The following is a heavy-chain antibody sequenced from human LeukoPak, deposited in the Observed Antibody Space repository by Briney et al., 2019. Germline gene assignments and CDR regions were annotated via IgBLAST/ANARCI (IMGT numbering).Heavy chain of an antibody. CDR1: GYTLTAYY. Sequence: ASMKLSCKASGYTLTAYYLHWVRQAPGQGLEWMGRINPNSGGTTYAQKFQGRVTMTRDTSIGTAYMELSSLRSDDTAVYYCARPHYESSGLYVDAFDIWGQGTMVTVSS. V-gene: IGHV1-2*06. J-gene: IGHJ3*02. CDR3: ARPHYESSGLYVDAFDI. D-gene: IGHD3-22*01. CDR2: INPNSGGT.